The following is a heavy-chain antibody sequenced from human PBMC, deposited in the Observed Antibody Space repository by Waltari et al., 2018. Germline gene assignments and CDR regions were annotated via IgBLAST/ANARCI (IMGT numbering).Heavy chain of an antibody. Sequence: QVHLVQSGAEVKRPGSSVKVSCEAPGGSFSGCTVTWVRQVPGQGLEWMGGIIPFFGTKKYAQKFQDRVTFSTDESTSTVYMEINSLRSEDTAVYFCARDQVQGVITDAFDVWGQGTMVTVSS. CDR2: IIPFFGTK. D-gene: IGHD3-10*01. CDR3: ARDQVQGVITDAFDV. V-gene: IGHV1-69*05. CDR1: GGSFSGCT. J-gene: IGHJ3*01.